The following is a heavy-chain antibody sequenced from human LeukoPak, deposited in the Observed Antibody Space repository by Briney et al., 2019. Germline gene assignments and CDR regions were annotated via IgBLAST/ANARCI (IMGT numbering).Heavy chain of an antibody. CDR1: GGSFSDYS. CDR2: INHSGST. CDR3: ASSGRRFGIKKAFDI. V-gene: IGHV4-34*01. J-gene: IGHJ3*02. Sequence: SETLSLTCAVYGGSFSDYSWSWIRQPPGKGLEWIGEINHSGSTNYNPSLKSRVTISVDTSKNQFSLKLSSVTAADTAVYYCASSGRRFGIKKAFDIWGQGTMVTVSS. D-gene: IGHD3-10*01.